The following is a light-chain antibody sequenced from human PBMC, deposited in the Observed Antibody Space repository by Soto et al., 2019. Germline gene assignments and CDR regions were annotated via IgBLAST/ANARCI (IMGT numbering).Light chain of an antibody. CDR2: SGD. J-gene: IGKJ1*01. V-gene: IGKV3-11*01. Sequence: EVVVTQSPDTLSLSPGETATLSCRASQSVSSSVAWYQHKPGQSPRLVVYSGDKRAPGIPPRFSGSGSGTDFTLTISSLEGDDFAIYYCQQRYSWLRAFGPGTKVEVK. CDR3: QQRYSWLRA. CDR1: QSVSSS.